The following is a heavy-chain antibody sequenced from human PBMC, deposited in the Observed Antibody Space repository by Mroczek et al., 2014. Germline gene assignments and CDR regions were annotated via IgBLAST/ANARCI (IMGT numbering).Heavy chain of an antibody. V-gene: IGHV4-34*01. J-gene: IGHJ4*02. CDR1: GGSFSGYY. Sequence: QVQLQQWGAGLLKPSETLSLTCAVYGGSFSGYYWSWIRQPPGKGLEWIGEINHSGSTNYNPSLKSRVTISVDTSKNQFSLKLSSVTAADTAVYYCARGPDAVAETGGFDYWGQGTLVTVSS. CDR2: INHSGST. CDR3: ARGPDAVAETGGFDY. D-gene: IGHD6-19*01.